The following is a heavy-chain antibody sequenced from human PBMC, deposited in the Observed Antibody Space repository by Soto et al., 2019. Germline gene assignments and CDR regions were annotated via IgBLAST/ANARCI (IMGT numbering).Heavy chain of an antibody. Sequence: GGSLRLSCAASGFTFSTYWMSWVRQAPGKGLEWVGNIKQDGSGENYVDSVKGRFTISRDNANHSLYLQMNSLRAEDTAVYYCARDRGPPRYLYYGMDVWGQGTTVTVS. CDR3: ARDRGPPRYLYYGMDV. D-gene: IGHD3-10*01. CDR1: GFTFSTYW. CDR2: IKQDGSGE. J-gene: IGHJ6*02. V-gene: IGHV3-7*01.